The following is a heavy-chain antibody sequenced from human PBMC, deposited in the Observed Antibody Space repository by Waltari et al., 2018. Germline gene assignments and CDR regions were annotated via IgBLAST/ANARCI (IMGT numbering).Heavy chain of an antibody. CDR2: RVNNGSNP. CDR3: ATEQYYNYAWAFDY. V-gene: IGHV3-33*01. Sequence: QVHLVESGGGVVQPGRSLRLSCAASGITFSLTGMQWVRQASGTGARRVRGKGLEGVASRVNNGSNPTDADTGKGRFTISRYNSKKKRELQMDSLGGEDTAGYYCATEQYYNYAWAFDYWGQGTLVTVSS. J-gene: IGHJ4*02. CDR1: GITFSLTG. D-gene: IGHD5-18*01.